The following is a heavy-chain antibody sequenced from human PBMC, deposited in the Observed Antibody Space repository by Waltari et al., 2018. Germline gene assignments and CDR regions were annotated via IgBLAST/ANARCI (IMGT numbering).Heavy chain of an antibody. CDR1: GGSISSSSYY. Sequence: QLQLQESGPGLVKPSETLSLTCTVSGGSISSSSYYWGWIRQPPGTGLEWIGSIYYSGRTYYNPALRGRVTIAVDTSTNQCSRKLSSVTAADTAVYYCATPIPSFDDFWSDSRGIGAFDIWGQGTMVTVSS. V-gene: IGHV4-39*01. J-gene: IGHJ3*02. CDR2: IYYSGRT. D-gene: IGHD3-3*01. CDR3: ATPIPSFDDFWSDSRGIGAFDI.